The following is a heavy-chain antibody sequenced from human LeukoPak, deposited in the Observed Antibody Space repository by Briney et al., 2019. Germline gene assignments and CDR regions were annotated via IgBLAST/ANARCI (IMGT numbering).Heavy chain of an antibody. CDR1: GFTVSSNS. D-gene: IGHD3-22*01. J-gene: IGHJ4*02. Sequence: GGSLRLSCAASGFTVSSNSMSWVRQAPGKGLEWVSSISSSSSYIYYADSVKGRFTISRDNAKNSLYLQMNSLRAEDTAVYYCAAESEGYYDSSGYYPVTRFDYWGQGTLVTVSS. V-gene: IGHV3-21*01. CDR3: AAESEGYYDSSGYYPVTRFDY. CDR2: ISSSSSYI.